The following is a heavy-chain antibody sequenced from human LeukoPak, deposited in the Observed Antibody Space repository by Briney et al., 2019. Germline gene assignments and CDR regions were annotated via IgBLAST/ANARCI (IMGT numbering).Heavy chain of an antibody. D-gene: IGHD5-12*01. V-gene: IGHV4-4*07. CDR1: GGSISTYY. CDR3: ARDRDDVATYDIGY. J-gene: IGHJ4*02. CDR2: IYTSGDT. Sequence: SETLSLTCTVSGGSISTYYWSWIRQSAGKGLEWIGRIYTSGDTNYNPSLKSRVTLSLDKSKNQFFLQLTSVTAADTAVYYCARDRDDVATYDIGYWGQGTLVTVSS.